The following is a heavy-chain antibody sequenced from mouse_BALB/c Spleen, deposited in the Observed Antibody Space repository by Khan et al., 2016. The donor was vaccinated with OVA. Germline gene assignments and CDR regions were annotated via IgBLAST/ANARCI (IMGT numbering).Heavy chain of an antibody. CDR3: ARVYGGDFDY. CDR2: ISYSGNT. Sequence: VQLKESGPGLVKPSQSLSLICTVTGYSITSDYAWNWIRQFPGNKLEWMGFISYSGNTNYNPSLKSRISITRDTAKNQLFLHLNSVTTEDTATYYCARVYGGDFDYWGQGTTLTVSS. V-gene: IGHV3-2*02. J-gene: IGHJ2*01. D-gene: IGHD1-1*01. CDR1: GYSITSDYA.